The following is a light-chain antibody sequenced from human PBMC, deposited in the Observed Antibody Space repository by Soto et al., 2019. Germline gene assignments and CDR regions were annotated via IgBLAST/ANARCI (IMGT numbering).Light chain of an antibody. CDR1: QSISTS. CDR3: QQYAAHSQVT. V-gene: IGKV1-5*03. J-gene: IGKJ2*01. CDR2: RAS. Sequence: DIPMTQSPSTVSASVGDRVAITCRASQSISTSLAWYQQKPGKAPRLLIYRASSLEEGVPSRFSGSGSGTAFTLTIGGLQPDDFATDYCQQYAAHSQVTFGQGTKLEI.